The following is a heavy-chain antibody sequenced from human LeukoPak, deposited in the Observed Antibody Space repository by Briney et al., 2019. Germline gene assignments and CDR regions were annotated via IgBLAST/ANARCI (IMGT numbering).Heavy chain of an antibody. CDR1: GFTFNSFA. CDR2: ISYDGSNQ. V-gene: IGHV3-30*18. J-gene: IGHJ4*02. CDR3: AKGALWGFYDSSGYYNFDY. D-gene: IGHD3-22*01. Sequence: PGGSLRLSCAASGFTFNSFAMNWVRQAPGKGLEWVAVISYDGSNQYFADSVKGRFTISRDNSKNTLYLQMNSLRAEDTAVYYCAKGALWGFYDSSGYYNFDYWGQGTLVTVSS.